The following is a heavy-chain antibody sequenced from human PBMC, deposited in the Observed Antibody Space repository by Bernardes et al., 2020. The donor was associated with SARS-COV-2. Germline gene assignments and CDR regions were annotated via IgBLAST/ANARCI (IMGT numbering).Heavy chain of an antibody. V-gene: IGHV3-48*04. CDR1: GFTFSSYS. D-gene: IGHD6-19*01. CDR3: ARVVRAVAGTVDY. CDR2: ISSGCSTT. Sequence: GGSLRLSCAASGFTFSSYSMNWVSQAPGKGLEWLSYISSGCSTTYYADSVKGRFTVSRDNAKNSLYLQMNSLGVEDTAVYYCARVVRAVAGTVDYWGQGTLVTVSS. J-gene: IGHJ4*02.